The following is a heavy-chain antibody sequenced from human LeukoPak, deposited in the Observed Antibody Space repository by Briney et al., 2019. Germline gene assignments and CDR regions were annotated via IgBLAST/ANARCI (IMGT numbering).Heavy chain of an antibody. Sequence: GGSLRLSCAASGFTFSVYAMSRARQAPGKGLEWVSSIGGSVGTTYYADSVKGRFTISRDNSKNSLFLQMNSLRAEDTAVYYCATSGWDTIDYFYGMDVWGHGTTVTVSS. CDR2: IGGSVGTT. V-gene: IGHV3-23*01. CDR3: ATSGWDTIDYFYGMDV. D-gene: IGHD6-19*01. CDR1: GFTFSVYA. J-gene: IGHJ6*02.